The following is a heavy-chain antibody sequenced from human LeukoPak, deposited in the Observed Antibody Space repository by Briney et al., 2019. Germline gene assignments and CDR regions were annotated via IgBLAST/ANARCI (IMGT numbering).Heavy chain of an antibody. Sequence: GGSLRLSCAASGFVVSNNYMNWVRQAPGKGLEWVSVISSNGNTYYLDSVKGRFTISRDNSKNSLYLQMNSLRAEDTAVYYYSRGITGNTSPFDSWGQGTLVTVSS. CDR1: GFVVSNNY. CDR3: SRGITGNTSPFDS. CDR2: ISSNGNT. J-gene: IGHJ4*02. D-gene: IGHD1-7*01. V-gene: IGHV3-53*01.